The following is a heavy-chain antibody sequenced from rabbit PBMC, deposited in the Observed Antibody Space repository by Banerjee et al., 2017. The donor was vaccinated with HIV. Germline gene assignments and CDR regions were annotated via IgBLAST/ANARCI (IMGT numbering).Heavy chain of an antibody. CDR2: IYAGSSGNT. J-gene: IGHJ4*01. V-gene: IGHV1S40*01. Sequence: QSLEESGGDLVKPEGSLTLTCTASGFDISNYHMCWVRQAPGKGLEWIACIYAGSSGNTYYASWAKGRFTISKTSSTTVTLQMTSLTAADTATYFCAREEYVGYGYANLWGPGTLVTVS. CDR3: AREEYVGYGYANL. D-gene: IGHD6-1*01. CDR1: GFDISNYH.